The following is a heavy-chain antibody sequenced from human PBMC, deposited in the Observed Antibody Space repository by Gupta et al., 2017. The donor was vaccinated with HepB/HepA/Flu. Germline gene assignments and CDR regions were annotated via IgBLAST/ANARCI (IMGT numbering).Heavy chain of an antibody. D-gene: IGHD1-26*01. CDR3: AKDIGELVFAIFDY. CDR1: GLTFKNYG. CDR2: ITGSGDST. J-gene: IGHJ4*02. V-gene: IGHV3-23*01. Sequence: EVQLLESGGGLVQPGGSLRLSCAASGLTFKNYGMSWVRQSPGKGVEWVSAITGSGDSTKYADSVKGRFTISRDNSKNTLYLQMNSLRAGDTAIYYCAKDIGELVFAIFDYWGQGTLVTVSS.